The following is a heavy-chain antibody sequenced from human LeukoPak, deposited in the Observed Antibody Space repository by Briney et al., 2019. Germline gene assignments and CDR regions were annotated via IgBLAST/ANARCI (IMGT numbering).Heavy chain of an antibody. Sequence: SETLSLTCTVSGGSISSYYWTWIRQPAGKGLEWIGRIHSSGSMNHNPSLKSRVTMSVDTSNNQFSLKLSSVTAADTAVYYCARETEASGGRSWDFWGQGTLVTVSS. J-gene: IGHJ4*02. V-gene: IGHV4-4*07. CDR1: GGSISSYY. D-gene: IGHD2-8*02. CDR2: IHSSGSM. CDR3: ARETEASGGRSWDF.